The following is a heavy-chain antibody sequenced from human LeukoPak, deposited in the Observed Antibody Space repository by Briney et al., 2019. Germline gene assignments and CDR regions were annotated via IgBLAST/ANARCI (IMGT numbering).Heavy chain of an antibody. J-gene: IGHJ3*02. V-gene: IGHV3-43*02. D-gene: IGHD3/OR15-3a*01. Sequence: PGGSLRLSCAASGSTFDDYATHWVRQAPGKGLEWVSLISGDGGSTYYADSVKGRFTISRDNSKNSLYLQMNSLRTEDTALYYCAKWTSDAFDIWGQGTMVTVSS. CDR3: AKWTSDAFDI. CDR1: GSTFDDYA. CDR2: ISGDGGST.